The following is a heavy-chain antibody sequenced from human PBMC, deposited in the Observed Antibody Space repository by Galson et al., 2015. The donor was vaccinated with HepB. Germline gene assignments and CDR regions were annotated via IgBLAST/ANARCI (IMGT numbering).Heavy chain of an antibody. Sequence: SVKVSCKVSGYTLTELSMHWVRQAPGKGLEWMGGFDPEDGETIYAQKFQGRVTMTEDTSTDTAYMELSSLRSEDTAVYYCATDMGVGATHRALDIWGQGTMVTVSS. CDR3: ATDMGVGATHRALDI. CDR1: GYTLTELS. V-gene: IGHV1-24*01. J-gene: IGHJ3*02. CDR2: FDPEDGET. D-gene: IGHD1-26*01.